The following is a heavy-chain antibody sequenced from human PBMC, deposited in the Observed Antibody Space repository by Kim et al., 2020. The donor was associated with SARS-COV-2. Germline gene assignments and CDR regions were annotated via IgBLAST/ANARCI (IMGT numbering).Heavy chain of an antibody. CDR1: GFTLTDLS. CDR3: ATAGFYYDSSGFYYAFDI. J-gene: IGHJ3*02. CDR2: FDPEDGET. Sequence: ASVKVSCKVSGFTLTDLSMHWVRQAVGKGLEWMGGFDPEDGETIYAQKFQGRVTMTEDTSTDTAYMELSSLRSEDTAVYYCATAGFYYDSSGFYYAFDIWGQGTMVTVSS. V-gene: IGHV1-24*01. D-gene: IGHD3-22*01.